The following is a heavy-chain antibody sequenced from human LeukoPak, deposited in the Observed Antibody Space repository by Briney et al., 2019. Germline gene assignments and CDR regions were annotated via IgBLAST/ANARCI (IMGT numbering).Heavy chain of an antibody. Sequence: GGSLRLSCAASGFTFSSYDMHWVRQATGKGLEWVSAIGTAGDTYYPGSVKGRFTISRENAKNSLYLQMNSLRAGDTAVYYCARVQGLDFRWYFDLWGRGTLVTVSS. V-gene: IGHV3-13*01. CDR2: IGTAGDT. CDR3: ARVQGLDFRWYFDL. CDR1: GFTFSSYD. J-gene: IGHJ2*01.